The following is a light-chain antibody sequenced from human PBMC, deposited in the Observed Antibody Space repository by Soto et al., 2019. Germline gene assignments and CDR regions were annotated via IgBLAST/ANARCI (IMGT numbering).Light chain of an antibody. Sequence: EIVLTQSPATLSLFPGERATLSCSASQSIRTYLAWYQQKPGQAPRLPISNASNRATGIPARFSGSGSGTDFSLTISSLEAEDFAVYYCHQRSNWPRTFGGGTKVEIK. CDR2: NAS. V-gene: IGKV3-11*01. CDR3: HQRSNWPRT. CDR1: QSIRTY. J-gene: IGKJ4*01.